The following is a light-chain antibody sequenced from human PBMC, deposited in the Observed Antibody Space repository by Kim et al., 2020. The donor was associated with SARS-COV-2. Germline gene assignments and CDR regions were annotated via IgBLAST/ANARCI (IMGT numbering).Light chain of an antibody. Sequence: ASVGHRVPITCRSSQDISHYFAWFQQKPGQAPKSLIYGASSLQSGVPSKVSGSGSGTEFSLTISSLQPEDFATYYCQQYNSYPLTFGGGTKVDIK. V-gene: IGKV1-16*02. CDR3: QQYNSYPLT. J-gene: IGKJ4*01. CDR2: GAS. CDR1: QDISHY.